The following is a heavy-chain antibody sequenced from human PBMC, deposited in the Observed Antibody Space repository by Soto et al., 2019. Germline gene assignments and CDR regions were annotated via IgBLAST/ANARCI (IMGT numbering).Heavy chain of an antibody. CDR1: GFTFSSYS. V-gene: IGHV3-48*02. Sequence: EVQLVESGGGLVQPGGSLRLSCAASGFTFSSYSRNWVRQAPGKGLEWVSYISSSSSTIYYADSVKGRFTISRDNAKNSLYLQMNSLRDEDTAVYYCARGGYCSGGSCYWYYFDYWGQGTLVTVSS. J-gene: IGHJ4*02. D-gene: IGHD2-15*01. CDR3: ARGGYCSGGSCYWYYFDY. CDR2: ISSSSSTI.